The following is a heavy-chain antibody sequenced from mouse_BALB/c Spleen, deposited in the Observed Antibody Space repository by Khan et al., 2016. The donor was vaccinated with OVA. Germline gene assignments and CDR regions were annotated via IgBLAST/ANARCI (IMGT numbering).Heavy chain of an antibody. CDR1: GISITTGNYR. CDR3: ARDYGSLYWYFDV. CDR2: IYYSGTI. Sequence: LLESGPGLVKPSQTVSLTCTVTGISITTGNYRWSWIRQFPGNKLEWIGNIYYSGTITYNPSLTSRTTITRDTSNTQFFLEMNSLTAEDTATYFCARDYGSLYWYFDVWGAGTTVTVSS. D-gene: IGHD1-1*01. J-gene: IGHJ1*01. V-gene: IGHV3-5*02.